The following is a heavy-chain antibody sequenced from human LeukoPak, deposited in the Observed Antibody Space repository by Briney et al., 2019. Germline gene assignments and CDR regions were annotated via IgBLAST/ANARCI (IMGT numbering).Heavy chain of an antibody. CDR1: GGSISSYY. Sequence: SDTLSLTCTVSGGSISSYYWSWIRQPPGKGLEWIGYIYYSGSTNYNPSLKSRVTISVDTSKNQFSLKLSSVTAADTAVYYCANYDFGSWGQGTLVTVSS. J-gene: IGHJ5*02. CDR2: IYYSGST. D-gene: IGHD3-3*01. CDR3: ANYDFGS. V-gene: IGHV4-59*01.